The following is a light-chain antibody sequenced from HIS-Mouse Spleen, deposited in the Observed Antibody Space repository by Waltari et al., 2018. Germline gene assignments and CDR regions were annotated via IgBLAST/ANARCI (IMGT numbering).Light chain of an antibody. CDR3: YSTDSSCNHRGV. CDR2: EDS. V-gene: IGLV3-10*01. CDR1: ALPKKY. J-gene: IGLJ3*02. Sequence: SYELTQPPSVSVSPGQTARITCSGDALPKKYAYWYQQKSGQAPVLVIYEDSKRPSEIPGRFSCASSGTMATLTISGSQVEDEADYYCYSTDSSCNHRGVFGGGTKLTVL.